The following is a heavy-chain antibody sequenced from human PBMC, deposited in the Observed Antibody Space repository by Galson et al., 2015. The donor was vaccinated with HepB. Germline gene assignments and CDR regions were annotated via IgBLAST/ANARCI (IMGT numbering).Heavy chain of an antibody. Sequence: QSGAEVKKPGESLKISCEGSGSSFTSSWIGWVRQMPGKGLEWMGIIYTGDSDTRYSPSFEGQVTISADKFISTAYLQWSSLKASDTAMYYCAKLGSSWPDDAFDIWGQGTMVTVSS. J-gene: IGHJ3*02. CDR2: IYTGDSDT. CDR3: AKLGSSWPDDAFDI. V-gene: IGHV5-51*03. CDR1: GSSFTSSW. D-gene: IGHD6-13*01.